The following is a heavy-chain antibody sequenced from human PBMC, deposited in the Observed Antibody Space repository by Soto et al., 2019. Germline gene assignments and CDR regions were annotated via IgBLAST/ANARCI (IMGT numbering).Heavy chain of an antibody. CDR3: ARARIDL. CDR2: INLDGSEK. Sequence: EVQLVESGGGVVQPGGSLRLSCAASGFTFSTYWMTWVRQAPGKGLEWVANINLDGSEKYYADSVKGRFSIYRDNVKKSRYLKLSSLRAEDTALYYCARARIDLWGRGTLVTVSS. V-gene: IGHV3-7*01. CDR1: GFTFSTYW. J-gene: IGHJ2*01.